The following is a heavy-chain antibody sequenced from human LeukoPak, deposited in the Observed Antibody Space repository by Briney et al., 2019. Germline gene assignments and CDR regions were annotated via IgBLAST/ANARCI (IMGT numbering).Heavy chain of an antibody. D-gene: IGHD3-9*01. Sequence: SETLSLTCTVSGGSISSTGSYWGWIRQPPGKGLEWIGSIYYSGSTYYNPSLKSRVTISVDTSKNQFSLKLSSVTAADTAVYYCARVATYYDILTGYFWFDPWGQGTLVTVSS. CDR1: GGSISSTGSY. CDR3: ARVATYYDILTGYFWFDP. J-gene: IGHJ5*02. V-gene: IGHV4-39*07. CDR2: IYYSGST.